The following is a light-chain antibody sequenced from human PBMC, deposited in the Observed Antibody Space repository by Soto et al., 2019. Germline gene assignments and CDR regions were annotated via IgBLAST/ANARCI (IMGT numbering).Light chain of an antibody. J-gene: IGKJ2*01. CDR3: QQYNSGPYT. Sequence: EVVLTQSPATLSLSPGESATLSCRASQSVSSYLAWYQQKPGQGPRLLIYDASNRATGVSARFSGSGSGTDFTLTISSLQPEDFAVYYCQQYNSGPYTFGQGTKVDIK. CDR1: QSVSSY. CDR2: DAS. V-gene: IGKV3-11*01.